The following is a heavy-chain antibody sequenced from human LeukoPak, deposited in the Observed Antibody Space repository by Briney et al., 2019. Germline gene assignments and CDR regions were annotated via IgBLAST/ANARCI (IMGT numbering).Heavy chain of an antibody. CDR3: AREAGVAAAVHFDY. V-gene: IGHV4-38-2*02. J-gene: IGHJ4*02. D-gene: IGHD6-13*01. CDR2: IYHSGST. CDR1: GYSISSGYY. Sequence: SETLSLTCAVSGYSISSGYYWGWIRQPPGKGLEWIGSIYHSGSTYYNPSLKSRVTISVDTSKNQFSLKLTSVTTADTAVYYCAREAGVAAAVHFDYWGQGSLVTVSS.